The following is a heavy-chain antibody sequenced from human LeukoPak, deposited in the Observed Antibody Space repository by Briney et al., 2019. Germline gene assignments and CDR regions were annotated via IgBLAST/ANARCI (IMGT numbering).Heavy chain of an antibody. CDR2: INPNSGGT. CDR3: ARDPGDYGGNRFDY. Sequence: ASVKVSCKASGYTFTGYYLHWVRQAPGQGLEWMGWINPNSGGTNYAQKFQSRVTMTRDTSISTAYIELSRLRSDDTAVYYCARDPGDYGGNRFDYWGQGTLVTISS. CDR1: GYTFTGYY. D-gene: IGHD4-23*01. V-gene: IGHV1-2*02. J-gene: IGHJ4*02.